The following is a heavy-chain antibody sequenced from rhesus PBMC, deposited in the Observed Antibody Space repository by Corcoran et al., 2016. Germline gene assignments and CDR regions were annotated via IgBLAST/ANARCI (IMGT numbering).Heavy chain of an antibody. D-gene: IGHD5-24*01. CDR1: GGSFSGYY. Sequence: QVQLQESGPGLVKPSETLSLTCAVSGGSFSGYYWGWLRPPPGTGLAWVEWIGYISGSSGTTDYNPSLKSRVTISTATSKNQFSLKLSSVTAADTAVYYCSRDYADTVGTVGDYWGQGVLVTVSS. V-gene: IGHV4-165*01. CDR2: ISGSSGTT. CDR3: SRDYADTVGTVGDY. J-gene: IGHJ4*01.